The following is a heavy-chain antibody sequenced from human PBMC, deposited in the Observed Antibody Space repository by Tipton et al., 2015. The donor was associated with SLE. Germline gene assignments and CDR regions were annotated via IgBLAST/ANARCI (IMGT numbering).Heavy chain of an antibody. CDR1: GFTFSGSA. V-gene: IGHV3-73*01. J-gene: IGHJ6*02. Sequence: SLRLSCAASGFTFSGSAMHWVRQASGKGLEWVGRIGSKANSYATAYAASVKGRFTISRDDSKNTAYLQMNSLKTEDTAVYYCTRRHCSGGSCYSHYYYGMDVWGQGTLVTVSS. CDR2: IGSKANSYAT. D-gene: IGHD2-15*01. CDR3: TRRHCSGGSCYSHYYYGMDV.